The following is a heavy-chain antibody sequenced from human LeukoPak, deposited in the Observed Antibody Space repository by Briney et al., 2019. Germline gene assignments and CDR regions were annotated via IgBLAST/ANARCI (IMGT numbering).Heavy chain of an antibody. V-gene: IGHV4-34*01. Sequence: PSETLSLTCAVYGGSFSGFYWSWIRQPPGKGLEWIGEIAHSGSTNYNPSLKSRVTISVDTSKNQFSLKLSSVTAADTAVYYCAVRGRLYSYGPLDAFDIWGQGTMVTVSS. CDR2: IAHSGST. CDR1: GGSFSGFY. J-gene: IGHJ3*02. D-gene: IGHD5-18*01. CDR3: AVRGRLYSYGPLDAFDI.